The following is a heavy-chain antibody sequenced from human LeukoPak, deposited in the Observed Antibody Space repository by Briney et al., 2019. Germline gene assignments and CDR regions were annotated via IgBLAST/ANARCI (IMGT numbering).Heavy chain of an antibody. CDR3: VPNLFDY. J-gene: IGHJ4*02. V-gene: IGHV3-74*01. CDR1: GFDFTTYR. CDR2: IGGEDNNR. Sequence: PGGSLRLSCAASGFDFTTYRMHWVRPAPGKGLVWVSRIGGEDNNRTYADSVKGRFTISRDNAKNMLYLQMDRLRAEDTAVYYCVPNLFDYWGQGALVTVSS.